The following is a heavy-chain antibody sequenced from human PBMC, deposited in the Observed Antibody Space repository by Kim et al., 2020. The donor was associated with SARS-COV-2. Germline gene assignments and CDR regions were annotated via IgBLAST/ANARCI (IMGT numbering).Heavy chain of an antibody. CDR2: ISSSGSTI. Sequence: GGSLRLSCAASGFTFSDYYMSWIRQAPGKGLEWVSYISSSGSTIYYADSVKGRFTISRDNAKNSLYLQMNSLRAEDTAVYYCASLRTARGYSYGTGDYWGQGTLVTVSS. V-gene: IGHV3-11*01. D-gene: IGHD5-18*01. CDR1: GFTFSDYY. CDR3: ASLRTARGYSYGTGDY. J-gene: IGHJ4*02.